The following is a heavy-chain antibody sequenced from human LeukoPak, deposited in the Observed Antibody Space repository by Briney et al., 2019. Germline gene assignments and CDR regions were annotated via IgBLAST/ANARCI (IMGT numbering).Heavy chain of an antibody. CDR2: IWYDGSNR. V-gene: IGHV3-33*01. Sequence: GRSLRLSCAASGFTFSSYGMHWVRQAPGKGLEWVAVIWYDGSNRYYADSEKGRFTISRDNSKNTLYLQMNSLRAEDTAVYYCARDGYSSGWYGPDYWGQGTLVTVSS. CDR1: GFTFSSYG. J-gene: IGHJ4*02. CDR3: ARDGYSSGWYGPDY. D-gene: IGHD6-19*01.